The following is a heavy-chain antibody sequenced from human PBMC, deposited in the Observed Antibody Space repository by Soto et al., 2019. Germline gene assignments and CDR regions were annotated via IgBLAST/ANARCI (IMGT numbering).Heavy chain of an antibody. Sequence: ASVKVSCKAIGYSFTSHYMHWVRQAPGQGLEWMGTIYPGGVNIGYAQKFKGRVTMTKDTSTSTVYMELNSLRSEDTAVYYCARDYYDSSGRYYGMDVWGQGTKVTVSS. CDR1: GYSFTSHY. V-gene: IGHV1-46*01. CDR3: ARDYYDSSGRYYGMDV. CDR2: IYPGGVNI. D-gene: IGHD3-22*01. J-gene: IGHJ6*02.